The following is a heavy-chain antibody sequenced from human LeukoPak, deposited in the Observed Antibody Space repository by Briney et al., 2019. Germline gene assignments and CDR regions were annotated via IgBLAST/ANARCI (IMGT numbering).Heavy chain of an antibody. CDR1: GYTFTSYY. J-gene: IGHJ4*02. CDR3: ARDDSNYIVSDY. D-gene: IGHD4-11*01. V-gene: IGHV1-46*01. Sequence: ASVTVSCKASGYTFTSYYMHWVRQAPGQGLEWMGVIYPSDGSTSYAQKFQGRATMTSDTSTSTVYMYLSNLRTEDTAVYYLARDDSNYIVSDYWGQGTLVTVSS. CDR2: IYPSDGST.